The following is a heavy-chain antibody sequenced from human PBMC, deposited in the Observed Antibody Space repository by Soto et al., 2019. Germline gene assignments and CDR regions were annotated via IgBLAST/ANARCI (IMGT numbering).Heavy chain of an antibody. CDR2: IYYSGST. V-gene: IGHV4-31*03. J-gene: IGHJ5*02. CDR1: GGSISSGANY. CDR3: ARVREPLTGGPWFDP. D-gene: IGHD1-26*01. Sequence: SEDLSLPCTVSGGSISSGANYWNWIRQHPGKGLEWIGYIYYSGSTYYNPSLNSRVTISVDTSMNQFSVKLSSVTAADTAVYYCARVREPLTGGPWFDPWGQGTLVTVS.